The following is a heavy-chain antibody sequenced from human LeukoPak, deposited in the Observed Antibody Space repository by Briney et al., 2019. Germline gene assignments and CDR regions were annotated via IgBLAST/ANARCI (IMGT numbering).Heavy chain of an antibody. CDR1: GYTFTSLF. CDR2: INPSGGNT. D-gene: IGHD3-16*01. J-gene: IGHJ4*02. V-gene: IGHV1-46*01. CDR3: ARDLPTGYASMAY. Sequence: GASVKVSCKASGYTFTSLFMHWVRQAPGQGLEWMGVINPSGGNTGYAQKFQGRLIMTRDTSTSTLYMELSSLTSEDSAVYYCARDLPTGYASMAYWGQGTLLIVSS.